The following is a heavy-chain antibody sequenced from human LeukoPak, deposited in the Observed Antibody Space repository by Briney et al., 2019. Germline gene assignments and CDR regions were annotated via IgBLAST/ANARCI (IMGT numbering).Heavy chain of an antibody. CDR1: GFTFSSYA. Sequence: GGSLRLSCAASGFTFSSYAMSWVRQAPGKGLEWVSAISGSGGSTYYADSVKGRFTISRDNSKNTLYLQMNSLRAEDTAVYYCAKVRKIQLWLPRDAFDIWGQGTVVTVSS. V-gene: IGHV3-23*01. D-gene: IGHD5-18*01. CDR3: AKVRKIQLWLPRDAFDI. CDR2: ISGSGGST. J-gene: IGHJ3*02.